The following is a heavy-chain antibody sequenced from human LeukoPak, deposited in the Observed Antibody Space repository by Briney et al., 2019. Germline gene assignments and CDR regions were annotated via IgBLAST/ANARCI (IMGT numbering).Heavy chain of an antibody. CDR1: GGSISSGSYY. CDR2: IYTSGST. D-gene: IGHD3-10*01. J-gene: IGHJ4*02. CDR3: ARSNDVLIWFGELDFDY. V-gene: IGHV4-61*02. Sequence: NPSQTLSLTCTVAGGSISSGSYYWSWIRQPAGKGLEWIGRIYTSGSTNYNPSLKSRVTISVDTSKNQFSLKLSSVTAADTAVYYCARSNDVLIWFGELDFDYWGQGTLVTVSS.